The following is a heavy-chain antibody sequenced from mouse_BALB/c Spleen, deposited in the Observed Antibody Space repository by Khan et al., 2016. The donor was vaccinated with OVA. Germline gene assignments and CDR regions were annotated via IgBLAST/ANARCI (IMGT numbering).Heavy chain of an antibody. Sequence: QVQLKESGAELARPGASVKLSCKASGYTFTDYYINWVKQRTGQGLEWIGEISTGSGDTYYNERFKGKATLTADKSSSTAYMQLSSLTSEASAVYFWARRNYFGYTFAYWGQGTLVTVSA. CDR2: ISTGSGDT. J-gene: IGHJ3*01. CDR1: GYTFTDYY. CDR3: ARRNYFGYTFAY. D-gene: IGHD1-2*01. V-gene: IGHV1-77*01.